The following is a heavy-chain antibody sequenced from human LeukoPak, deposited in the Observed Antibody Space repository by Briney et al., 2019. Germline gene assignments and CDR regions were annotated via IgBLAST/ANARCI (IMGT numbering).Heavy chain of an antibody. CDR2: ISSSGSTI. CDR3: ARDLYYYDSSGLYPPGY. D-gene: IGHD3-22*01. CDR1: GFTFSDYY. V-gene: IGHV3-11*04. J-gene: IGHJ4*02. Sequence: GGSLRLSCAASGFTFSDYYMSWIRQAPGKGLEWVPYISSSGSTIYYADSVKGRFTISRDNAKNSLYLQMNSLRAEDTAVYYCARDLYYYDSSGLYPPGYWGQGTLVTVSS.